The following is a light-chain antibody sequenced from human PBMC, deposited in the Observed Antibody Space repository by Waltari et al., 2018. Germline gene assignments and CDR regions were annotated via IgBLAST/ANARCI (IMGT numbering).Light chain of an antibody. Sequence: DIQMTQSHSSLSASVGDRVTITCQASQGINNFLNWYQQRPGKAPDLLIYDASNLETGVPSRFSGSGSGTDFTVTISSVQPEDIATYYCQQHYSLPITFGQGTRLEIK. V-gene: IGKV1-33*01. J-gene: IGKJ5*01. CDR3: QQHYSLPIT. CDR1: QGINNF. CDR2: DAS.